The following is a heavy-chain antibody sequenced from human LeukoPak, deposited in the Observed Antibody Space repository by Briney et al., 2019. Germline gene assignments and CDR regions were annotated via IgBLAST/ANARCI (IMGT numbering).Heavy chain of an antibody. CDR2: IYYSGST. J-gene: IGHJ3*02. CDR3: ARNYGGSTMKAFDI. V-gene: IGHV4-39*06. Sequence: SETLSLTCIVSGGSISSSSSYWAWIRQPPGRGLEWIGSIYYSGSTSFNPSLKSRVTISIDTSLKLSSATAADTAVYYCARNYGGSTMKAFDIWGLGTVVTVSS. D-gene: IGHD4-23*01. CDR1: GGSISSSSSY.